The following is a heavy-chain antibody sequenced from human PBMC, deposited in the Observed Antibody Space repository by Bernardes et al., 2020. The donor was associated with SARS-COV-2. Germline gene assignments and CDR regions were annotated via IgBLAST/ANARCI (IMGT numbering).Heavy chain of an antibody. V-gene: IGHV3-21*01. CDR3: ARYTSGWGFDS. CDR2: ISSSSGYI. CDR1: GFTFSGYA. Sequence: GSLRLSCAGSGFTFSGYAMNWVRQAPGKGLEWVSSISSSSGYIYYADSVKGRFTISRDNAKNSLYLQMNSLRAEDTAVYYCARYTSGWGFDSWAQGTLVTVSS. D-gene: IGHD6-19*01. J-gene: IGHJ4*02.